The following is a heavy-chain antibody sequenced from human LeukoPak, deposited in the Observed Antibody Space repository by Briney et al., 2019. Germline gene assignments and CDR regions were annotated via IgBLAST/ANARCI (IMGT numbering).Heavy chain of an antibody. V-gene: IGHV4-59*01. CDR3: ARILCSGGSCYSRYFDY. CDR1: GGSISSYY. Sequence: SETLSLTCTVSGGSISSYYWSWIRQPPGKGLEWIGHIYYSGSTNYNPSLKSRVTISVDTSKNQFSLKLSSVTAADTAVYYCARILCSGGSCYSRYFDYWGQGTLVTVSS. J-gene: IGHJ4*02. CDR2: IYYSGST. D-gene: IGHD2-15*01.